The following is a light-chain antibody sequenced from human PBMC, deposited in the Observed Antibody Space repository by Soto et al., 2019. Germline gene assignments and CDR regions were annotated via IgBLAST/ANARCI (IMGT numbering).Light chain of an antibody. V-gene: IGKV3-20*01. CDR3: QQYGSSPLT. CDR2: DAS. CDR1: QSVSGY. Sequence: EIVLTQSPGTLSLSVGERATLSCRASQSVSGYLAWYQQTPGQAPRLLIYDASNRATGIPDRFSGSGSGTDFTLTINRLEPEDFTVDYCQQYGSSPLTFGGGTKVAIK. J-gene: IGKJ4*01.